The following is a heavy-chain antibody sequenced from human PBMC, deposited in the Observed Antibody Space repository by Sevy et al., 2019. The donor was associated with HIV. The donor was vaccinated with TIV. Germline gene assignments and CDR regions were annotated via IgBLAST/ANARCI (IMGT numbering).Heavy chain of an antibody. CDR2: INPKSGGT. CDR1: GYTFTDYY. D-gene: IGHD2-2*01. Sequence: ASLKVSCKASGYTFTDYYLHWVRQAPGQGLEWMGWINPKSGGTKFAQKFQGRVTLTRDTSMSTAYIDLSRLRSDDTAVYYCARDSVVVPAALRYWGQGTLVTVSS. V-gene: IGHV1-2*02. J-gene: IGHJ4*02. CDR3: ARDSVVVPAALRY.